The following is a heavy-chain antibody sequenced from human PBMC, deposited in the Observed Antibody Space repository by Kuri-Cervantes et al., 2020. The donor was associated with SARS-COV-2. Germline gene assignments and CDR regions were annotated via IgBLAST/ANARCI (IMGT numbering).Heavy chain of an antibody. CDR3: ARDRSLDV. Sequence: GESLKISCAASGFTFNTYSMSWVRQAPGKGLEWVSYISSSGSTIYYADSVKGRFTISRDNSKNTLYLQMNSLRAEDTAVYYCARDRSLDVWGKGTTVTVSS. CDR2: ISSSGSTI. J-gene: IGHJ6*04. CDR1: GFTFNTYS. V-gene: IGHV3-48*01.